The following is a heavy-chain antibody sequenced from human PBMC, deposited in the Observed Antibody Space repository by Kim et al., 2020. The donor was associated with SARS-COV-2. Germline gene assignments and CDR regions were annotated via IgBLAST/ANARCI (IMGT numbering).Heavy chain of an antibody. CDR1: GFNFSSDG. CDR2: IASDGSYK. Sequence: GGSLRLSCAASGFNFSSDGMLWCRQAPGKGPEGVAVIASDGSYKFYADSVKGRFTISRDSSKNKLYLQMNSLRAEDTAVYYCARPGVVGPTYWFDPWGKGPLVTVSS. V-gene: IGHV3-30*14. D-gene: IGHD1-26*01. J-gene: IGHJ5*02. CDR3: ARPGVVGPTYWFDP.